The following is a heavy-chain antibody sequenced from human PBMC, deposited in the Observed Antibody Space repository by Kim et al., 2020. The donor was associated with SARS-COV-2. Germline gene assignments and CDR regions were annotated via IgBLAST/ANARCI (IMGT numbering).Heavy chain of an antibody. D-gene: IGHD3-10*01. CDR1: GGSISSSNW. J-gene: IGHJ3*02. Sequence: SETLSLTCAVSGGSISSSNWWSWVRQPPGKGLEWIGEIYHSGSTNYNPSLKSRVTISVDKSKNQFSLKLSSVTAADTAVYYCARPTADYGSGAAAFDIWGQGTMVTVSS. V-gene: IGHV4-4*02. CDR3: ARPTADYGSGAAAFDI. CDR2: IYHSGST.